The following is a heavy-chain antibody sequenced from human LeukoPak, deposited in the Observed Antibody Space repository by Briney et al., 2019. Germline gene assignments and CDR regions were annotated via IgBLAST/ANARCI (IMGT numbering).Heavy chain of an antibody. CDR1: GFTFSSYA. CDR3: TKGRLVVTALDY. Sequence: PGGSLRLSCAASGFTFSSYAMSWVRQAPGKGLDWVAVILENGSNQYYADSVKGRFTFSRDNSKNTLYLQMNSLRAEDTAVYYCTKGRLVVTALDYWGQGTLVTVSS. V-gene: IGHV3-30*04. J-gene: IGHJ4*02. D-gene: IGHD2-21*02. CDR2: ILENGSNQ.